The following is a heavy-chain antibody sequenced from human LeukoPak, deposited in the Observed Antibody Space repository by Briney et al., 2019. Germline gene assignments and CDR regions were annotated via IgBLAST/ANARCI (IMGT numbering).Heavy chain of an antibody. J-gene: IGHJ6*03. CDR1: GYTFTSYA. CDR2: ISAYNGNT. V-gene: IGHV1-18*01. D-gene: IGHD6-13*01. CDR3: ARGIAAAGTPYYYYYMDV. Sequence: VASVKVSCKASGYTFTSYAINWVRQAPGQGLEWMGWISAYNGNTNYAQKLQGRVTMTTDTSTSTAYMELRSLRSDDTAVYYCARGIAAAGTPYYYYYMDVWGKGTTVTVSS.